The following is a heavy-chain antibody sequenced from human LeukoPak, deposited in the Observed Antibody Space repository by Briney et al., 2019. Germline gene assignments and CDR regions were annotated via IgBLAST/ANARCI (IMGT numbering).Heavy chain of an antibody. D-gene: IGHD7-27*01. CDR3: ATRDASNWGYYFDY. J-gene: IGHJ4*02. Sequence: ASVKASCKASGYTFTGYYMHWVRQAPGQGLEWMGWINPNSSGTNYAQKFQGRVTMTRDTSISTAYMELSRLRSDDTAVYYCATRDASNWGYYFDYWGQGTLVTVSS. V-gene: IGHV1-2*02. CDR2: INPNSSGT. CDR1: GYTFTGYY.